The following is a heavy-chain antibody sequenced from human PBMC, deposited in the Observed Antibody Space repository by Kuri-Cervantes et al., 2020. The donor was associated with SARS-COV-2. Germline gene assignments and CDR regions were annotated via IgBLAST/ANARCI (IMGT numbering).Heavy chain of an antibody. CDR2: IYYSGST. D-gene: IGHD3-10*01. Sequence: PETLSLTCTVSGGSISSGDYYWGWIRQPPGKGLEWIGSIYYSGSTYYNPSLKSRVTISVDTSKNQFSLKLSSVTAADTAVYYCARNLVWFGELLYPPAGAFDIWGQGTMVTDSS. CDR3: ARNLVWFGELLYPPAGAFDI. V-gene: IGHV4-39*01. CDR1: GGSISSGDYY. J-gene: IGHJ3*02.